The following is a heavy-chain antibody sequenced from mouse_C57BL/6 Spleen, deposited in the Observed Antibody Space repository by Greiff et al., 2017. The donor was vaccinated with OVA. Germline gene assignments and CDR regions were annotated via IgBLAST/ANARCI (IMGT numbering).Heavy chain of an antibody. D-gene: IGHD2-5*01. V-gene: IGHV5-12*01. CDR3: ARRDSNCEFAY. CDR1: GFTFSDYY. J-gene: IGHJ3*01. Sequence: VQLKESGGGLVQPGGSLKLSCAASGFTFSDYYMYWVRQTPEKRLEWVAYISNGGGSTYYPDTVKGRFTVSRDNAKNTLYLQMSRLKSEDTAMYYCARRDSNCEFAYWGQGTLVTVSA. CDR2: ISNGGGST.